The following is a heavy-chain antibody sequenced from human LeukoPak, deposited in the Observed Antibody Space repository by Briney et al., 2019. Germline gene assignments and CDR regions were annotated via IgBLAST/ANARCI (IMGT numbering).Heavy chain of an antibody. J-gene: IGHJ4*02. D-gene: IGHD3-16*01. Sequence: QTLSLTCAISGDSLSSNSATWNWVRQSSTKGLEWLGRTYYRSKWYNDYAVSVKGRVTINPDASKKQFSLQLNSVTPEDTAMYYCARGNGYPFDYWGQGTLVTVST. CDR1: GDSLSSNSAT. V-gene: IGHV6-1*01. CDR3: ARGNGYPFDY. CDR2: TYYRSKWYN.